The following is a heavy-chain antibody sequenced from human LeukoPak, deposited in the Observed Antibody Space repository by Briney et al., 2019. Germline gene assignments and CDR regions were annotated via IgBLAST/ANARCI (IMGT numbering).Heavy chain of an antibody. J-gene: IGHJ4*02. CDR3: ARDPHFYDSSGYYYPFFDY. Sequence: SETLSLTCTVSGGSISSYYWSWIRQPPGKGLEWIGYIDYSGSTNYNPSLKSRVTISVDTSKNQFSLKLSSVTAADTAVYYCARDPHFYDSSGYYYPFFDYWGQGTLVTVSS. V-gene: IGHV4-59*01. CDR2: IDYSGST. CDR1: GGSISSYY. D-gene: IGHD3-22*01.